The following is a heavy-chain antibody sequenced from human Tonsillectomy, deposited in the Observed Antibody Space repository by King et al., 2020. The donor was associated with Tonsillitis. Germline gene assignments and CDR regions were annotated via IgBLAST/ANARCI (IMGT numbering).Heavy chain of an antibody. Sequence: VQLVQSGGGLVQPGGSVRLSCAASGFSFSSCWMHWVRQAPGKGLVWVARIKSDGSSTTYADSVKGRFTISRDNAKKTLYLQMNNLRAEDTAVYYCARDRGYGDPWYYDYWGQGTLVTVSS. D-gene: IGHD4-17*01. V-gene: IGHV3-74*01. CDR2: IKSDGSST. J-gene: IGHJ4*02. CDR1: GFSFSSCW. CDR3: ARDRGYGDPWYYDY.